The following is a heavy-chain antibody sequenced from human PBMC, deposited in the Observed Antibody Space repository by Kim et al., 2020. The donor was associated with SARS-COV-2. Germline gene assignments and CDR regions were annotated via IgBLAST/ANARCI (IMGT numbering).Heavy chain of an antibody. D-gene: IGHD3-9*01. CDR3: AKDLVPDSAYDIDS. J-gene: IGHJ4*02. V-gene: IGHV3-23*03. Sequence: ADSVKGRFTISRDNSKDTLYLQMNSLRVEDTAIYYCAKDLVPDSAYDIDSWGQGILVSVSS.